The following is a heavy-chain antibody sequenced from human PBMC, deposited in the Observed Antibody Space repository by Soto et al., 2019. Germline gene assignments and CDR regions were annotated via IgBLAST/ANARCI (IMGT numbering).Heavy chain of an antibody. CDR1: GGTFSRYS. D-gene: IGHD2-2*01. V-gene: IGHV1-69*08. CDR2: IIPIFGIA. J-gene: IGHJ6*02. CDR3: AREDRDRETGLVPAAIDGMDV. Sequence: QVQLVQSGAEVKKPGSSVKVSCKASGGTFSRYSITWVRQAPGHGLEWIGRIIPIFGIASYAQKFQGRVTITADDSTSAAXMXLSSRRSDDTAVYYCAREDRDRETGLVPAAIDGMDVWGQGTTVTVSS.